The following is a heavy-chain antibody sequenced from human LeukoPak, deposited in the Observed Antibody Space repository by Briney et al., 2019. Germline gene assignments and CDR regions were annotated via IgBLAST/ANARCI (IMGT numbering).Heavy chain of an antibody. CDR1: GFAFSSQA. CDR3: AKDARRTSGWYFFDY. CDR2: ISDGGGST. D-gene: IGHD6-19*01. J-gene: IGHJ4*02. V-gene: IGHV3-23*01. Sequence: GGSLRLSCSASGFAFSSQAMGWVRQAPGKGLEWVSVISDGGGSTYYADSVKGRFTISRDNSKNTLFLQMNSLRAEDTAVYFCAKDARRTSGWYFFDYWGQGTLVTVSS.